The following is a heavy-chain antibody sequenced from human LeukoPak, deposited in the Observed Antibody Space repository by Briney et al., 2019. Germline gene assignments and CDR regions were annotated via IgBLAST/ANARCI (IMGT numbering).Heavy chain of an antibody. D-gene: IGHD4-23*01. CDR2: ISYDGTKT. CDR1: GFTFTTYG. J-gene: IGHJ4*02. V-gene: IGHV3-30*18. CDR3: AKEPATVVTPSDY. Sequence: GGSLSLSCAASGFTFTTYGMHWVRPAPGEGLDWVALISYDGTKTYYSDSVKGRFTISRDNSKNTLYLQMNSLRAEDTAVYYCAKEPATVVTPSDYWGQGTLVTVSS.